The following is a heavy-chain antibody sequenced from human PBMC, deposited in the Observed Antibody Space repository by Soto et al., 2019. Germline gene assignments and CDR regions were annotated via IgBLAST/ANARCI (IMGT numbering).Heavy chain of an antibody. Sequence: EVQLVESGGGLVQPGGSLRLSCAASGFTFSSYSMNWVRQAPGKGLEWVSYISSSSSTIYYADSVKGRFTISRDNAKNSLSLQMNRLRDEDTAVYYCAREGGSLNWFDPWGQGTLVTVSS. CDR1: GFTFSSYS. J-gene: IGHJ5*02. CDR2: ISSSSSTI. CDR3: AREGGSLNWFDP. V-gene: IGHV3-48*02. D-gene: IGHD1-26*01.